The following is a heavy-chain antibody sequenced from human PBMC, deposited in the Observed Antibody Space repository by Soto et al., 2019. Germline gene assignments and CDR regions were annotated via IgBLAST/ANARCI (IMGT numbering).Heavy chain of an antibody. V-gene: IGHV4-59*01. CDR3: ARGYCSSTSCYIWDNWFDP. CDR1: GGSISSYY. CDR2: IYYSGRT. Sequence: TETLSLSCTVSGGSISSYYWSWIRQPPGKGLEWIGYIYYSGRTNYNPSLKSRVTISVDTSKNQFSLKLSSVTAADTAVYYCARGYCSSTSCYIWDNWFDPWGQGTLVTVSS. D-gene: IGHD2-2*02. J-gene: IGHJ5*02.